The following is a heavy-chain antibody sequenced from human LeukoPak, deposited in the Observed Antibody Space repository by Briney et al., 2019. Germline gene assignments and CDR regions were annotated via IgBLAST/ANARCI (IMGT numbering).Heavy chain of an antibody. D-gene: IGHD2-2*01. J-gene: IGHJ6*02. V-gene: IGHV1-3*01. CDR2: INAGNGNI. CDR3: ARGYCSSTSCYMDV. CDR1: GHTSTAYA. Sequence: ASVKVSCKASGHTSTAYAIHWVRQAPGQGLEWMGWINAGNGNIKYSQKFQGRVTITGDTSASTAYMELSSLRSEDTAVYYCARGYCSSTSCYMDVWGQGTTVT.